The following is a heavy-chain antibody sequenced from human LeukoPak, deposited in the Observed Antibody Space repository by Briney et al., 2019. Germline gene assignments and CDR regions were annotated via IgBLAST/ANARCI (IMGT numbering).Heavy chain of an antibody. CDR2: VSSSSTPI. CDR1: GFTLSSYA. V-gene: IGHV3-21*01. J-gene: IGHJ3*01. D-gene: IGHD2-2*01. Sequence: GGSLRLSCVASGFTLSSYAMNWVRQAPGKGLEWVSSVSSSSTPIYYADSLKGRFTISRDNAKNSLFLQVNSLRDEDTAVYYCARGPPCSSTSCYVTGAFDFWGQGTMVTVSS. CDR3: ARGPPCSSTSCYVTGAFDF.